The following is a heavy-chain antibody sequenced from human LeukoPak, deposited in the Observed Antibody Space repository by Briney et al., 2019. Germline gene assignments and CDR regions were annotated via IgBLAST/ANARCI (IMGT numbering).Heavy chain of an antibody. D-gene: IGHD2-15*01. CDR3: AKDGAYLSYFDY. CDR2: ISSSSSYI. V-gene: IGHV3-21*04. J-gene: IGHJ4*02. CDR1: GFTFSSYS. Sequence: GGSLRLSCAASGFTFSSYSMNWVRQAPGKGLEWVSSISSSSSYIYYADSVKGRFTISRDNSKNTLYLQMSSLRAEDTAIYYCAKDGAYLSYFDYWGQGTLVTVSS.